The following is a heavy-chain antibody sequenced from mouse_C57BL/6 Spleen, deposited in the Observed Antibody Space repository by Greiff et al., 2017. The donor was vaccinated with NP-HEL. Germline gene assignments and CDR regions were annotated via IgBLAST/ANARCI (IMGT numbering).Heavy chain of an antibody. V-gene: IGHV1-15*01. CDR2: IDPETGGT. CDR1: GYTFTDYE. D-gene: IGHD1-3*01. CDR3: TRKWLYYFDY. J-gene: IGHJ2*01. Sequence: QVQLQQSGAELVRPGASVTLSCKASGYTFTDYEMHWVKQTPVHGLEWIGAIDPETGGTAYNQKFKGKAILTADKSSSTAYMELRSLTSEDSAVYYSTRKWLYYFDYWGQGTTLTVSS.